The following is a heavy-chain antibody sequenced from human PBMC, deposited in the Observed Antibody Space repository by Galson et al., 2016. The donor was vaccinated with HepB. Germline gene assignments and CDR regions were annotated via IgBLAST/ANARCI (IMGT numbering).Heavy chain of an antibody. CDR3: AKDGRIYCSSASCHDHFHY. Sequence: LRLSCAASGFTFSSYAMHWVRQAPGKGLEWVAFISYDGSNKKYADSVKGRFTISRDNSKKTLYLQMNSLRAEDTAVYYCAKDGRIYCSSASCHDHFHYWGQGTLVTVSS. V-gene: IGHV3-30*18. D-gene: IGHD2-2*01. CDR2: ISYDGSNK. J-gene: IGHJ4*02. CDR1: GFTFSSYA.